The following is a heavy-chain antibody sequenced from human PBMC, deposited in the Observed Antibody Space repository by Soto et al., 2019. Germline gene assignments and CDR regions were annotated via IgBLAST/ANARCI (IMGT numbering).Heavy chain of an antibody. CDR1: GYSFTSYW. CDR3: ARFDYYGSGTYPGGYFDY. CDR2: IYPGDSET. D-gene: IGHD3-10*01. V-gene: IGHV5-51*01. Sequence: GESLKISCKGSGYSFTSYWIGWVRQMPGKGLEWMAIIYPGDSETRYSPSVQGQVTISADKSISTAYLQWRSLQASDTAMYYCARFDYYGSGTYPGGYFDYWGQGTLVTVSS. J-gene: IGHJ4*02.